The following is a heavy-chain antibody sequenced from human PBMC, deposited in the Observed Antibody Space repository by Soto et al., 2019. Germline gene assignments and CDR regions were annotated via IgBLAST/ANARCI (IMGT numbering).Heavy chain of an antibody. D-gene: IGHD3-16*01. Sequence: SETLSLTCNLSGGSISSGNYYWSWIRQPPGKGLEWIGYIYYSGNPYYNPSLKSRVTISVDTSKNQFSLKLSSVTAADTALYYCAREARGMTYYYGMDVWGQGTTVTVSS. V-gene: IGHV4-30-4*01. CDR1: GGSISSGNYY. CDR2: IYYSGNP. J-gene: IGHJ6*02. CDR3: AREARGMTYYYGMDV.